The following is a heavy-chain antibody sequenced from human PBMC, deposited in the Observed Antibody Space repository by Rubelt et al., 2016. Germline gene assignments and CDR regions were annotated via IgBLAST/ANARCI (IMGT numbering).Heavy chain of an antibody. Sequence: QLQLQESGPGLVKPSETLSLTCTVSGGSISSSSYYWGWIRQPLGKGQEWIGSIDYRGSTYYNSSCPGPRAISVDPSNCQLPRKRGSGTAADTSVYYSGGEGGWRWLGYGQAFDIWGQGTMVTVSS. CDR2: IDYRGST. V-gene: IGHV4-39*01. J-gene: IGHJ3*02. D-gene: IGHD6-19*01. CDR3: GGEGGWRWLGYGQAFDI. CDR1: GGSISSSSYY.